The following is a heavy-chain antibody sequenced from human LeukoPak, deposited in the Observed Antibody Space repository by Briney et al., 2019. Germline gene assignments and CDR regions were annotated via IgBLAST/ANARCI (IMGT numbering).Heavy chain of an antibody. Sequence: PGGSLTLSCAPTGFTLSNYEMNWVRLTPGKGLEWISYITKGGATVLYAESVKGRFTICRDNANSSLYLQMNSLRAEDTVVYFCARLSVSITRRFDLWGQGTLVTVSS. CDR3: ARLSVSITRRFDL. J-gene: IGHJ5*02. CDR2: ITKGGATV. CDR1: GFTLSNYE. D-gene: IGHD3-3*01. V-gene: IGHV3-48*03.